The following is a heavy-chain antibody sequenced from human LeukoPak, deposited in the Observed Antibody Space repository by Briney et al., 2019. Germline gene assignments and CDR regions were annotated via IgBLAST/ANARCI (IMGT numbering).Heavy chain of an antibody. CDR2: IASDGSHT. Sequence: GGSLRLSCAASGFTFSTYFMHWVRQAPGKGLEWVADIASDGSHTFYVGSVKGRFTITRDNSKNTLYLQMNSLRAEDTAVYFCARERQDTILHSGAFDIWGQGTMVTVSS. CDR1: GFTFSTYF. J-gene: IGHJ3*02. CDR3: ARERQDTILHSGAFDI. D-gene: IGHD2-21*01. V-gene: IGHV3-30-3*01.